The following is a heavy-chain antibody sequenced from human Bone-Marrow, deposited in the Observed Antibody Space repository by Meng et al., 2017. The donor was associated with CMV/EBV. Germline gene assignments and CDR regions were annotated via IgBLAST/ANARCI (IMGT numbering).Heavy chain of an antibody. Sequence: GESLKISCAASGFTFSSYSMNWVRQAPGKGLEWVSSISSSSSYIYYADSVKGRFTISRDNAKNSLYLQMNSLRAEDTAVYYCARGLRFLEWTVYYYYGMDVWGQGTKVTVSS. CDR3: ARGLRFLEWTVYYYYGMDV. J-gene: IGHJ6*02. V-gene: IGHV3-21*01. D-gene: IGHD3-3*01. CDR2: ISSSSSYI. CDR1: GFTFSSYS.